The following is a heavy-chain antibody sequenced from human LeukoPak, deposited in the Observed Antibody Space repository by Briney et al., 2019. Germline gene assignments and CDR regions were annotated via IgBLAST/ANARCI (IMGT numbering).Heavy chain of an antibody. CDR1: PDSTTSNL. CDR3: AREIVGGFNPGAY. Sequence: SETLSLTCTVSPDSTTSNLWSWVRQPPGKGLEWIGEIHRSGSTNYNPSLQSRVTISIDRSKNQIALELSSVTAADTAVYYCAREIVGGFNPGAYWGQGTLVTVSS. CDR2: IHRSGST. J-gene: IGHJ4*02. D-gene: IGHD1-14*01. V-gene: IGHV4-4*02.